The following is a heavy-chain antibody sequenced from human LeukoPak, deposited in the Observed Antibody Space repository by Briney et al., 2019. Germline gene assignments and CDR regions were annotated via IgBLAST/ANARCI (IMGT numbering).Heavy chain of an antibody. J-gene: IGHJ4*02. Sequence: ASVKVSCKASGYTLTGYFMHWVRQAPGQGLEWMGWSNPNNGDTKHAQKFQGRVTMTRDTAISTAFMELSRLRSDDSAVYYCARRYCSGGACYSGADYWGQGTLVTVSS. CDR1: GYTLTGYF. D-gene: IGHD2-15*01. CDR2: SNPNNGDT. V-gene: IGHV1-2*02. CDR3: ARRYCSGGACYSGADY.